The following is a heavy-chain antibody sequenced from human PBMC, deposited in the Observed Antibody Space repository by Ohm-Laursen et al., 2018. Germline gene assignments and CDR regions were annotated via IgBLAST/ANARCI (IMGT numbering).Heavy chain of an antibody. V-gene: IGHV3-7*01. CDR1: GFTFSSFW. J-gene: IGHJ4*02. D-gene: IGHD3-16*01. Sequence: GSLRLSCTASGFTFSSFWMSWVRQAPGKGPEWVANIKQDASEKYYVDSVKGRFTISRDNAKNSLYLQMNSLRAEDTAVYHCARDPVRGLTDYWGQGTLVTVSS. CDR3: ARDPVRGLTDY. CDR2: IKQDASEK.